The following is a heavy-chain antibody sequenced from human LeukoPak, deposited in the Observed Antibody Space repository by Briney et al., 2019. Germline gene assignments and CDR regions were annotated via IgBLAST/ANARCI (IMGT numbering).Heavy chain of an antibody. CDR1: GLTFRNDN. Sequence: GGSLRLSCVVSGLTFRNDNMRWVRQAPGKGLEWISYSSSGSSTTYYADSVKGLFTIYRDNAKNSLYLQMNSLRGDDTAVYYCARGGPGPPGSWGQGTLVTVSS. V-gene: IGHV3-48*04. CDR2: SSSGSSTT. CDR3: ARGGPGPPGS. D-gene: IGHD3-16*01. J-gene: IGHJ5*02.